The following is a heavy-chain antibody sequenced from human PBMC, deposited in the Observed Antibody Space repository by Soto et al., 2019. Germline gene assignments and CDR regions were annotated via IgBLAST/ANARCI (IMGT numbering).Heavy chain of an antibody. D-gene: IGHD1-26*01. J-gene: IGHJ5*02. V-gene: IGHV1-69*08. CDR3: ARDAAVEGATTP. CDR1: GGTFSSYT. Sequence: QVQLVQSGAEVKKPGSSVKVSCKASGGTFSSYTISWVRQAPGQGLEWMGRIIPILGIANYAQKFQGRVTITADKSTSTAYMELSRLRSEDSAVYYCARDAAVEGATTPWGQGTLVTVSS. CDR2: IIPILGIA.